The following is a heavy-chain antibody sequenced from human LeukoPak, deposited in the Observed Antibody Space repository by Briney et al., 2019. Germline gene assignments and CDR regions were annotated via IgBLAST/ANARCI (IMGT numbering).Heavy chain of an antibody. V-gene: IGHV4-59*12. CDR1: GGSISSYY. CDR3: ARDIVGAEETGGTLSFDY. Sequence: PSETLSLTCTVSGGSISSYYWSWIRQPPGKGLEWIGYIYYSGSTNYNPSLKSRVTISVDTSKNQFSLKLSSVTAADTAVYYCARDIVGAEETGGTLSFDYWGQGTLVTVSS. CDR2: IYYSGST. J-gene: IGHJ4*02. D-gene: IGHD1-26*01.